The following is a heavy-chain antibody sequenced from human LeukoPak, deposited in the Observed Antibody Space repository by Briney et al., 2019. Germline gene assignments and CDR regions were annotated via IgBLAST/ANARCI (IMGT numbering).Heavy chain of an antibody. CDR1: GYTFTSYY. D-gene: IGHD3-22*01. J-gene: IGHJ4*01. V-gene: IGHV1-46*01. Sequence: ASVKVSCKASGYTFTSYYMHWVRQAPGQGLEWMGIINPSGGSTSYAQKFQGRVTMTRDTATSTVYMELSRLRSEDTAVYYCARGGDYYDSSGYSYGPDYWGHGTLVTVYS. CDR3: ARGGDYYDSSGYSYGPDY. CDR2: INPSGGST.